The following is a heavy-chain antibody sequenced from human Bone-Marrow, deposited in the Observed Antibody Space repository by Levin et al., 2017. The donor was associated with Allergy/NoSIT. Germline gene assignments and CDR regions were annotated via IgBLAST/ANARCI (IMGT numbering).Heavy chain of an antibody. CDR1: GFTFSNYA. V-gene: IGHV3-23*01. Sequence: ETLSLTCAASGFTFSNYAMSWVHQAPGKGLEWVSGISGSGDSTYDGDSVKGRFTISRDNSKNTLYLQMNSLRAEDTAVYYCAKDRDFYGSGSLGNWGQGTLVTVSS. J-gene: IGHJ4*02. CDR2: ISGSGDST. D-gene: IGHD3-10*01. CDR3: AKDRDFYGSGSLGN.